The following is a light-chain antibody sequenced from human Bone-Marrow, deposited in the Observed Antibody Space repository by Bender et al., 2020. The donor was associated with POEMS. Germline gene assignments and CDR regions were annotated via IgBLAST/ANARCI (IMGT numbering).Light chain of an antibody. CDR2: DYN. Sequence: AASITCGGNNIGSYSVHWYQQKPGQAPVLLVYDYNDRPSGIPERFSGSNSGNTATLTISRTLAMDEAAYYCQAWDTITHVVFGGGTRLTVL. V-gene: IGLV3-21*02. J-gene: IGLJ2*01. CDR1: NIGSYS. CDR3: QAWDTITHVV.